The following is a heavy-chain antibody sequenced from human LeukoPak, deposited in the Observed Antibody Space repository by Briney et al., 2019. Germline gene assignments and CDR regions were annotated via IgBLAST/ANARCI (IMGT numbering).Heavy chain of an antibody. D-gene: IGHD6-19*01. CDR1: GFTFSSYG. Sequence: PGGSLRLSCAASGFTFSSYGMHWVRQAPGKGLEWVAVISYDGSNKYYADSVKGRFTISRDNSKNTLYLQMNSLRAEDTAVYYCGPTGSSGWYLDYWGQGTLVTVSS. CDR3: GPTGSSGWYLDY. CDR2: ISYDGSNK. J-gene: IGHJ4*02. V-gene: IGHV3-30*03.